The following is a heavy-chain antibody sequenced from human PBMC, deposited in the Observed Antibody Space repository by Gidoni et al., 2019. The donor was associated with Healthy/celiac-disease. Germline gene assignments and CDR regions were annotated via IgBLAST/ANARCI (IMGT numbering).Heavy chain of an antibody. CDR3: ARDLALDDYDSSGGYDGMDV. CDR2: ISYDGSNK. J-gene: IGHJ6*02. D-gene: IGHD3-22*01. CDR1: GFPFSSYA. V-gene: IGHV3-30-3*01. Sequence: QVQLLESGGGVVQPGRSMSLSCAASGFPFSSYAMNWVRQAPGKGLELVAVISYDGSNKYYADSVKGRFTISRDNSKNTLYLQMISLRAEDTAVYYCARDLALDDYDSSGGYDGMDVWGQGTTVTVSS.